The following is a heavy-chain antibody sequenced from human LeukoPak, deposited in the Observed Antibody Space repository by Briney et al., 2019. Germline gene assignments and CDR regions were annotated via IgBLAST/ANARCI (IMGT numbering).Heavy chain of an antibody. J-gene: IGHJ4*02. CDR2: INTYNGNT. CDR1: GYIYTNYG. D-gene: IGHD4-17*01. V-gene: IGHV1-18*01. CDR3: ARDPTPSDGDYPPDHFDY. Sequence: ASVKVSCKASGYIYTNYGINWVRQAPGQGLEWMGWINTYNGNTNYAPKLNGRVTMTTDTPTSTAYMELRSLRFDDTAIYYCARDPTPSDGDYPPDHFDYWGQGTLVTVSS.